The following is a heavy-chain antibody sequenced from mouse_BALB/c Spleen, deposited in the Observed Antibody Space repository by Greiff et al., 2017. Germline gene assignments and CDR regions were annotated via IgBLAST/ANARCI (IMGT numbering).Heavy chain of an antibody. D-gene: IGHD1-2*01. CDR2: ISSGSSTI. J-gene: IGHJ4*01. Sequence: EVQGVESGGGLVQPGGSRKLSCAASGFTFSSFGMHWVRQAPEKGLEWVAYISSGSSTIYYADTVKGRFTISRDNPKNTLFLQMTSLRSEDTAMYYCARRDYGTGSAMDYWGQGTSVTVSS. CDR3: ARRDYGTGSAMDY. V-gene: IGHV5-17*02. CDR1: GFTFSSFG.